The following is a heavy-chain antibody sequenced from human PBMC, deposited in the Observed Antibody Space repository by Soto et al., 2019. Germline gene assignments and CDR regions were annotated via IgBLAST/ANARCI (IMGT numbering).Heavy chain of an antibody. CDR1: GFTFSSYA. CDR3: AKVWGPEHGSGSYYPFYYYYYMDV. CDR2: ISGSGGST. Sequence: EVQLLESGGGLVQPGGSLRLSCAASGFTFSSYAMSWVRQAPGKGLEWVSAISGSGGSTYYADSVKGRFTISRDNSKNTLYLQMNSLRAEDTAVYYCAKVWGPEHGSGSYYPFYYYYYMDVWGKGTTVTVSS. V-gene: IGHV3-23*01. J-gene: IGHJ6*03. D-gene: IGHD3-10*01.